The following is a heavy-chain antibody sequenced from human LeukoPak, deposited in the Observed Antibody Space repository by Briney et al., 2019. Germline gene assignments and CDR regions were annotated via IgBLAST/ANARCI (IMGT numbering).Heavy chain of an antibody. CDR3: AKDRSPYDFWSGYYAD. D-gene: IGHD3-3*01. J-gene: IGHJ4*02. V-gene: IGHV3-11*01. CDR2: ISSSGSTI. CDR1: GFIFSDYY. Sequence: PGGSLRLSCAASGFIFSDYYMSWIRQAPGKGLEWVSYISSSGSTIYYADSVKGRFTISRDNSKNSLYLQMNSLRTEDTALYYCAKDRSPYDFWSGYYADWGQGTLVTVSS.